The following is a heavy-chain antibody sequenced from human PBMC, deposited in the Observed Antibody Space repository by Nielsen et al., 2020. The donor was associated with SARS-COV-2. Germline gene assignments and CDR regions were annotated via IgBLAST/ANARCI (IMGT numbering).Heavy chain of an antibody. J-gene: IGHJ4*02. CDR1: GFTFSSYS. CDR3: ARGITGSGGAY. CDR2: ISSSSSYI. V-gene: IGHV3-21*01. D-gene: IGHD1-20*01. Sequence: GESLKISCAASGFTFSSYSMNWVRQAPGKGLEWVSSISSSSSYIYYADSVKGRFTISRDNAKNSLYLQMNSLRAEDTAVYYCARGITGSGGAYWGQGTLVTVSS.